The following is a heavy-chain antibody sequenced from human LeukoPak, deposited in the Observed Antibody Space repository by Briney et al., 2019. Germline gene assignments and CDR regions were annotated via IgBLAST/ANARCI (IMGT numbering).Heavy chain of an antibody. D-gene: IGHD3-3*01. J-gene: IGHJ4*02. CDR1: GFTVSSNY. CDR3: AKVHPYYDFWSGYYSNFDC. CDR2: IYSGGST. Sequence: GGSLRLSCAASGFTVSSNYMSWVRQAPGKGLEWVSVIYSGGSTYYADSVKGRFTISRHNSKNTLYLQMNSLRAEDTAAYYCAKVHPYYDFWSGYYSNFDCWGQGTLVTVSS. V-gene: IGHV3-53*01.